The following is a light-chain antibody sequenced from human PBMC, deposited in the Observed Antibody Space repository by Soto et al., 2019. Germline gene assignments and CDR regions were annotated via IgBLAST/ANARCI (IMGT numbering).Light chain of an antibody. V-gene: IGKV1-39*01. CDR3: QHTFNSPPWT. CDR1: QNIDMY. Sequence: DINMTQSPSSLSASVGDTVAITCRASQNIDMYLNWYQQKPGKAPRVLISGASNLQSGVPSRFSGSGSGTDFTLTISSLQSEDFASYFCQHTFNSPPWTFGQGTKVDIK. CDR2: GAS. J-gene: IGKJ1*01.